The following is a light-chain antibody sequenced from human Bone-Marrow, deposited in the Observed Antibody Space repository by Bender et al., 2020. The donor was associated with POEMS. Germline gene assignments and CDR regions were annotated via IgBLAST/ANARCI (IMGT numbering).Light chain of an antibody. CDR2: DVS. V-gene: IGLV2-11*01. J-gene: IGLJ2*01. Sequence: QSALTQPRSVSGSPGQSVTISCTGTKSDIATYNFVSWFQQHPGRAPKLLFYDVSRRPAGVPNRFSASKSGNTAYLTISGLQSEDEADYYCCFSSAASSTFVFFGGGTKVTVL. CDR3: CFSSAASSTFVF. CDR1: KSDIATYNF.